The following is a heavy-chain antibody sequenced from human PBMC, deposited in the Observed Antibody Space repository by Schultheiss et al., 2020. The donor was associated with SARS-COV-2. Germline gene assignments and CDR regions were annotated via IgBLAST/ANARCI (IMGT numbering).Heavy chain of an antibody. CDR1: GYTFTSYY. J-gene: IGHJ4*02. Sequence: ASVKVSCKASGYTFTSYYMHWVRQAPGQGLEWMGIINPSGGSTSYAQKFQGRVTMTRDTSTSTVYMELSSLRSEDTAVYYCARDREGVYYDSSGYPDYWGQGTLVTVSS. V-gene: IGHV1-46*01. D-gene: IGHD3-22*01. CDR2: INPSGGST. CDR3: ARDREGVYYDSSGYPDY.